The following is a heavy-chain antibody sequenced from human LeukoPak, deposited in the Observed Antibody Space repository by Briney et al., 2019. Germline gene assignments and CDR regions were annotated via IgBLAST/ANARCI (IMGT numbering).Heavy chain of an antibody. CDR2: IYTGGST. CDR3: ARGGHYYDSSAYGFDY. J-gene: IGHJ4*01. Sequence: SETLSLACTVSGGSISRGSYDWSWIRQPAGKGLEWIGRIYTGGSTNYKPSLKSRVTISVDTSKNQFSLKLSSVTAEDTAVYYCARGGHYYDSSAYGFDYWGQGTLVTVSS. D-gene: IGHD3-22*01. CDR1: GGSISRGSYD. V-gene: IGHV4-61*02.